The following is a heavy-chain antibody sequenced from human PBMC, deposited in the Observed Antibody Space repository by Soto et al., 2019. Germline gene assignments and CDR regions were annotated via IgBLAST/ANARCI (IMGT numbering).Heavy chain of an antibody. J-gene: IGHJ5*02. D-gene: IGHD1-26*01. V-gene: IGHV3-33*01. Sequence: QVHLVESGGGVVQAGRSLRLSCAASGFPLSNYGMHWVRQAPGKGLEWVAVIWSDGSSRYYADSVKGRFAITRDDSKNTLFLQMNTLRVEDTAVYYCVAGGIEGLDPWGQGTLLTVSS. CDR2: IWSDGSSR. CDR1: GFPLSNYG. CDR3: VAGGIEGLDP.